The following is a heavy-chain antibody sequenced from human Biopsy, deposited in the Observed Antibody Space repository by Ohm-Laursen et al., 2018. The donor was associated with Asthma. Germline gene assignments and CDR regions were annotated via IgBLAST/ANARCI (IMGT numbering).Heavy chain of an antibody. CDR3: AKDFRGIAVAGDRGFDY. CDR1: GFTFSSSA. J-gene: IGHJ4*02. CDR2: ITGSGGTT. D-gene: IGHD6-19*01. V-gene: IGHV3-23*01. Sequence: SLRLSCAASGFTFSSSAMSWVRQAPGKGLERVSAITGSGGTTYYADSVRGRFNISRDNSKSTLFLQMDSLSAEDTAVYYCAKDFRGIAVAGDRGFDYWGQGTLVTVSS.